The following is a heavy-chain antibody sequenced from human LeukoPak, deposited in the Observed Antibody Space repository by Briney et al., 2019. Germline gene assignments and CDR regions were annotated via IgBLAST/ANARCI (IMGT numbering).Heavy chain of an antibody. CDR2: ISSDGNQR. Sequence: QSERSLRLSCAASGFTFRNHAMFWVRQTPGKGLEWVAVISSDGNQRDYADSVKGRFPISRDNFKNTFFLEMNSLRGEDTAISSCVRASAMIGVLGPSYYGSDLDPWGQGTLVTVSS. V-gene: IGHV3-30-3*01. CDR1: GFTFRNHA. J-gene: IGHJ5*02. CDR3: VRASAMIGVLGPSYYGSDLDP. D-gene: IGHD3-10*01.